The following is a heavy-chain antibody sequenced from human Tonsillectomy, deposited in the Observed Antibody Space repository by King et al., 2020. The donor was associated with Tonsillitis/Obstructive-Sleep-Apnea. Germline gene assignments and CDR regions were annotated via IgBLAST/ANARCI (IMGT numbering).Heavy chain of an antibody. Sequence: QLVQSGGGVVQPGRSLRLSCAASGFTFSSYAMHWVRQAPGKGLEWVAVISYDGSNKYYADSVKGRFTISRDNSKNTLYLQMNSLRAEDTAVYYCAREGGSGRYYFDYWGQGTLVTVSS. V-gene: IGHV3-30*04. D-gene: IGHD3-10*01. CDR2: ISYDGSNK. CDR3: AREGGSGRYYFDY. J-gene: IGHJ4*02. CDR1: GFTFSSYA.